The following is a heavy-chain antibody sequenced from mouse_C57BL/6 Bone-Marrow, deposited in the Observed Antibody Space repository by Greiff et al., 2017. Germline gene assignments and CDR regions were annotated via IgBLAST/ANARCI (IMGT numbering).Heavy chain of an antibody. V-gene: IGHV14-3*01. CDR2: IDPANGNT. CDR3: ARSRDYGGGFAY. J-gene: IGHJ3*01. Sequence: EVKLVESVAELVRPGASVKLSCTASGFNIKNTYMHWVKQRPEQGLEWIGRIDPANGNTKYAPKFQGKATITADTSSNTAYLQLSSLTSEDTAIYYCARSRDYGGGFAYWGQGTLVTVSA. CDR1: GFNIKNTY. D-gene: IGHD1-1*01.